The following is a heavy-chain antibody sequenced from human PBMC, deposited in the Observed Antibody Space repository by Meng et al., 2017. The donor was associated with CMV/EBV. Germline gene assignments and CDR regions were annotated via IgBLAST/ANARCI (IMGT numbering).Heavy chain of an antibody. CDR1: GFIFSSYE. CDR2: ISSSGSTI. J-gene: IGHJ6*02. CDR3: ARGGGITIFGVVIIQLETGVDV. V-gene: IGHV3-48*03. D-gene: IGHD3-3*01. Sequence: GESLKISCAASGFIFSSYEMNWVRQAPGKGLEWVSYISSSGSTIYYADSVKGRFTISRDNAKNSLYLQMNSLRAEDTAVYYCARGGGITIFGVVIIQLETGVDVWGQGTTVTVSS.